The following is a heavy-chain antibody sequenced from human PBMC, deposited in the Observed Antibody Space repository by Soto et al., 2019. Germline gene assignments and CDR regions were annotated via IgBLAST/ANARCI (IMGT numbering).Heavy chain of an antibody. CDR2: IYYSGST. CDR1: GGSISSYY. V-gene: IGHV4-59*01. D-gene: IGHD3-3*01. Sequence: SETLSLTCTVSGGSISSYYWSWIRQPPGKGLEWIGYIYYSGSTNYNPSLKSRATISVDTSKNQFSLKLSSVTAADTAVYYCVRGLGFGVVIPYYYYYMDVWGKGTTVTVSS. J-gene: IGHJ6*03. CDR3: VRGLGFGVVIPYYYYYMDV.